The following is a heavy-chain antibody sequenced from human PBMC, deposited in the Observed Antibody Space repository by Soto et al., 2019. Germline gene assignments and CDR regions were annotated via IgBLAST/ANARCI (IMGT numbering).Heavy chain of an antibody. D-gene: IGHD6-19*01. CDR1: GASVSSGNFY. Sequence: SETLSLTCSVSGASVSSGNFYWSWIRQPPGKGLEWIGFIYNNETFNYNPSLKSRVTLSVDTSKHQFSLKLSSVTAADTAVYYCARVPLRYSSSHNFDSWGQGALVTVSS. J-gene: IGHJ4*02. CDR3: ARVPLRYSSSHNFDS. CDR2: IYNNETF. V-gene: IGHV4-61*01.